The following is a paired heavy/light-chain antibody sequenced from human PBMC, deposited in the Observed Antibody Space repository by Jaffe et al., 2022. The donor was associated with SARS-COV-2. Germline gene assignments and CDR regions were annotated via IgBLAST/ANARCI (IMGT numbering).Heavy chain of an antibody. Sequence: QVQLQESGPGLVKPSGTLSLTCAVSGGSIRSSFWWSWVRQPPGKGLEWIGEVYHSGSTSYNPSLESRVTISVDKSKNQFTLRLTSVTAADTAVYYCARLYCSNGVCVPLDCWGQGTLVTVSS. V-gene: IGHV4-4*02. J-gene: IGHJ4*02. CDR1: GGSIRSSFW. CDR2: VYHSGST. D-gene: IGHD2-8*01. CDR3: ARLYCSNGVCVPLDC.
Light chain of an antibody. V-gene: IGKV1-39*01. J-gene: IGKJ2*01. CDR1: QSISTN. CDR3: QQSYTTPRT. CDR2: AAS. Sequence: DIQMTQSPSSLSASVGDRVTITCRASQSISTNLNWYQQKPGKAPKLLIFAASSLQSGVPSRFSGSGSGTDFTLTISSLQPEDFAIYYCQQSYTTPRTFGQGTKLEIK.